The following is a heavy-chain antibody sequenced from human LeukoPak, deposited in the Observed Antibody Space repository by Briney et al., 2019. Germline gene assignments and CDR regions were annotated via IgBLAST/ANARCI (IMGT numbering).Heavy chain of an antibody. J-gene: IGHJ4*02. CDR3: ARDYCRTTSCLES. Sequence: GGSLRLSCAASGFTFNSYGMFWVRQAPGKGLEWVAFIWADGSNKLYGDSVKGRFTISRDNSKNTVYLQMNSLRDEDTAVYYCARDYCRTTSCLESWGQGTLVTVSS. D-gene: IGHD2-2*01. CDR1: GFTFNSYG. CDR2: IWADGSNK. V-gene: IGHV3-33*01.